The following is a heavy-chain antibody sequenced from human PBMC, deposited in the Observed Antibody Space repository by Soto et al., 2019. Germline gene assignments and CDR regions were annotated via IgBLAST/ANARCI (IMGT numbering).Heavy chain of an antibody. CDR2: ISGSGGST. D-gene: IGHD3-22*01. CDR3: AKDPLYDSSGYYSPFDY. Sequence: EVQLLESGGGLVQPGGSLRLSCAASGFTFSSYAMSWVRQAPGKGLEWVSAISGSGGSTYYSDSAKGRFTISRDNPQNTLHLQKNSLRAEDPAVYYCAKDPLYDSSGYYSPFDYWGQGTLVTVSS. J-gene: IGHJ4*02. CDR1: GFTFSSYA. V-gene: IGHV3-23*01.